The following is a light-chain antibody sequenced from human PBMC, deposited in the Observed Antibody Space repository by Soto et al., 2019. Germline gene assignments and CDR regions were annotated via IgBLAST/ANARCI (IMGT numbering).Light chain of an antibody. CDR3: QQYATYAPST. CDR1: QSIGTW. V-gene: IGKV1-5*01. J-gene: IGKJ1*01. Sequence: DIPLTKSPSTLSASVGDRITITCRASQSIGTWLAWYQHRPGEGPKLLIHDASSLESGVPSRFSGSGSATEFSLTISSLESGDSGTYHCQQYATYAPSTFGQGTKVEIK. CDR2: DAS.